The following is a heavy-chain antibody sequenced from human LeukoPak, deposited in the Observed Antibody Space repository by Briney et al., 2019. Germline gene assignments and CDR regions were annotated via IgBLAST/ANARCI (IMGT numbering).Heavy chain of an antibody. CDR3: ARVTVSVPGDCLDY. J-gene: IGHJ4*02. Sequence: GESLKISCKASGYSFSTQWIAWVRQMPGKGLEWMGAVYPGDADTKYSPSFQGQVTIPAGRSTGTAYLQWSSLKASDTAIYYCARVTVSVPGDCLDYWGQGTLVTVSS. V-gene: IGHV5-51*01. D-gene: IGHD2-21*02. CDR1: GYSFSTQW. CDR2: VYPGDADT.